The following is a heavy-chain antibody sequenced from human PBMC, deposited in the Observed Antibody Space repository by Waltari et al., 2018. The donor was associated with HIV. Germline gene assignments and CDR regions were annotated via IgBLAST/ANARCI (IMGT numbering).Heavy chain of an antibody. V-gene: IGHV4-59*01. D-gene: IGHD2-15*01. J-gene: IGHJ4*02. Sequence: QVQLQESGPGLVRPSETLSLICTVSGDSLSSFYWTWLRQAPGKGLEWIGQINDSDSVTYNPTQKSRVTMTLDTAKNKFSLKLIFVTGADTAVYYCARWTKAIDYSGHHLDYWGQGTLVTVSS. CDR1: GDSLSSFY. CDR2: INDSDSV. CDR3: ARWTKAIDYSGHHLDY.